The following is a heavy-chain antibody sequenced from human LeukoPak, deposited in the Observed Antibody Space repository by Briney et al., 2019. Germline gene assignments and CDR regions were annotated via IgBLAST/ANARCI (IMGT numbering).Heavy chain of an antibody. Sequence: GGSLRLSCAASGFTFSSNAMSWVRQAPGKGLEWVSTISGSDGSTYYADSVKGRFTISRDNSKNTLYLQMNSLRVEDTAVYYCAKFLTGTGSVDYWGQGTLVTVSS. CDR3: AKFLTGTGSVDY. CDR1: GFTFSSNA. V-gene: IGHV3-23*01. J-gene: IGHJ4*02. D-gene: IGHD1-7*01. CDR2: ISGSDGST.